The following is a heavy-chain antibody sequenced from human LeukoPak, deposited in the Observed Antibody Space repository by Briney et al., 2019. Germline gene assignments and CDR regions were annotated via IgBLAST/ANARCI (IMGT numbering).Heavy chain of an antibody. J-gene: IGHJ4*02. Sequence: SETLSLTCTVSGGSISSSSYYWGWIRQPPGKGLEWIGSIYYSGSTYYNPSLKSRVTISVDTSKNQFSLKLSSVTAADTAVYYCARDATKAQLAYFDYWGQGTLVTVSS. D-gene: IGHD6-13*01. CDR2: IYYSGST. V-gene: IGHV4-39*07. CDR1: GGSISSSSYY. CDR3: ARDATKAQLAYFDY.